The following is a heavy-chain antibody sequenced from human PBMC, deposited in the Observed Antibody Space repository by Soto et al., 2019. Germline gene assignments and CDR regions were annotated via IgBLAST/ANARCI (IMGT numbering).Heavy chain of an antibody. Sequence: SETLSLTCAVYGGSFIGYYWSWILQPPWKGLEWIGEINHSGSTNYNPSLKSRVTISVDTSKNQFSLKLSSVTAADTAVYYCARGLVRRNLKGSPNMPEFGYWGQGTLVTVSS. V-gene: IGHV4-34*01. CDR2: INHSGST. CDR1: GGSFIGYY. J-gene: IGHJ4*02. CDR3: ARGLVRRNLKGSPNMPEFGY. D-gene: IGHD1-1*01.